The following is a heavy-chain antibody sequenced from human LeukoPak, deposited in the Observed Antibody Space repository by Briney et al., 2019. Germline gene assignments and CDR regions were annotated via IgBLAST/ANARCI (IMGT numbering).Heavy chain of an antibody. J-gene: IGHJ4*02. V-gene: IGHV5-51*01. D-gene: IGHD1-26*01. CDR1: GYSFTNYW. CDR2: IYPGDSET. CDR3: ARRNSGSRFDY. Sequence: GESLKISCKGSGYSFTNYWIGWVRQLPRKGLECMGIIYPGDSETIYSPSFQGQVTISADKSISTAYLQWSSLKAADTAIYYCARRNSGSRFDYWGQGILVTVSS.